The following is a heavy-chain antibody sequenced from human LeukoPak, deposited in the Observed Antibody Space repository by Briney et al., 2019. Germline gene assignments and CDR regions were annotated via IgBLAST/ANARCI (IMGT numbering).Heavy chain of an antibody. CDR3: ARGGIQLWLDDY. Sequence: SVKVSCKASGGTFSSYAISWVRQAPGQGLEWMGRIIPILGIANYAQKFQGRVTITADKSTSTAYMELSSLRSEDTAVYYCARGGIQLWLDDYWGQGTLVTVSS. J-gene: IGHJ4*02. V-gene: IGHV1-69*04. CDR1: GGTFSSYA. D-gene: IGHD5-18*01. CDR2: IIPILGIA.